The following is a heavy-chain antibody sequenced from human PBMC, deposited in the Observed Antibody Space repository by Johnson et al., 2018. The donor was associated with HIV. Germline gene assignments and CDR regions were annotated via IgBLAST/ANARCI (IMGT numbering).Heavy chain of an antibody. CDR3: ARGVSSGYYSNAFDV. Sequence: VQLVESGGGVVRPGGSLRLSCAASGFTFDDYGMSWVRQAPGKGLEWVSGINWNGGSTVYADSVKGRFTISRDSAKNSLYLQMNSLRAEDTALYYCARGVSSGYYSNAFDVWGQGTMATVSS. D-gene: IGHD3-22*01. J-gene: IGHJ3*01. V-gene: IGHV3-20*04. CDR2: INWNGGST. CDR1: GFTFDDYG.